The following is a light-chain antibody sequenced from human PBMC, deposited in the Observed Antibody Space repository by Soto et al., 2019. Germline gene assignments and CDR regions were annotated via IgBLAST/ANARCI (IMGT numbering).Light chain of an antibody. CDR1: SSDVGGYNY. CDR2: EVS. J-gene: IGLJ2*01. Sequence: QSALTQPPSASGSPGQSVTISCTGTSSDVGGYNYVSWYQQHPGKAPKLMIFEVSKRPSGVPDRFSGSQSGNTASLTVSGLQAEDEADYYCSSYTTIKTVVFGGGTKLTVL. V-gene: IGLV2-8*01. CDR3: SSYTTIKTVV.